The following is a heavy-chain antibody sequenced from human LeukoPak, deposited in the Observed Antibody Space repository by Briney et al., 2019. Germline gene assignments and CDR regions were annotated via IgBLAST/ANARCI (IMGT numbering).Heavy chain of an antibody. CDR1: GGSMNTHY. D-gene: IGHD2-15*01. CDR2: IYYTGIT. J-gene: IGHJ4*02. Sequence: PSETLSLTCTVSGGSMNTHYWSWIRQPPGTGLEWIGSIYYTGITTYNLSLQSRVTVSVDMSKNQFSLRLASVTAADTAVYYCATSPEYCSGGNCYRFDRWGQGSLVTVSS. CDR3: ATSPEYCSGGNCYRFDR. V-gene: IGHV4-59*08.